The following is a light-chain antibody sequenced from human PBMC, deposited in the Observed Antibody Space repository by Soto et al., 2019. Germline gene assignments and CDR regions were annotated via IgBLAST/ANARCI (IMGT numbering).Light chain of an antibody. Sequence: DIVLTQSPATLSLSPGERATLSCRASQSVSSYLAWYQQKPGQPPRLLIYDASNRATGIPARFSGSGSGTDFTLTISSLEPEDFAVYYCQQRSNWQVTFGQGTRLEI. CDR3: QQRSNWQVT. J-gene: IGKJ5*01. V-gene: IGKV3-11*01. CDR2: DAS. CDR1: QSVSSY.